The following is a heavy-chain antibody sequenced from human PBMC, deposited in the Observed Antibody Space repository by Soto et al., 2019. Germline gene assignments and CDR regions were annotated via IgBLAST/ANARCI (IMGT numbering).Heavy chain of an antibody. CDR2: IYPGDFDT. Sequence: PAASLKISYTASGYNFDTYMICGGRQIRGEGLEWMWIIYPGDFDTRYSQSFQGHFAMSVDKSINTAYLQWNSLETSDTAMFYCARLLGYSFGHQEFFDYWGQGTPVTVS. V-gene: IGHV5-51*01. D-gene: IGHD5-18*01. CDR1: GYNFDTYM. CDR3: ARLLGYSFGHQEFFDY. J-gene: IGHJ4*02.